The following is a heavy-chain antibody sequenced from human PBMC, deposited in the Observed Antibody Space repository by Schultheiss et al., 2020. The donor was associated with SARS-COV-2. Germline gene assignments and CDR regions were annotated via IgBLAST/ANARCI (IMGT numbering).Heavy chain of an antibody. J-gene: IGHJ4*02. D-gene: IGHD1-1*01. Sequence: SQTLSLTCAVYGGSFSGYYWSWIRQPAGKGLEWIGEINHSGSTNYNPSLKSRVTISVDTSKNQFSLKLSSVTAADTAVYYCARVSWNGRAGLDYWGQGTLVTVSS. V-gene: IGHV4-34*09. CDR2: INHSGST. CDR1: GGSFSGYY. CDR3: ARVSWNGRAGLDY.